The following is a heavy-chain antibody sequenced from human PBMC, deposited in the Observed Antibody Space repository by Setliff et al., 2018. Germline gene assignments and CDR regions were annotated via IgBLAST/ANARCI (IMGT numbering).Heavy chain of an antibody. D-gene: IGHD6-19*01. CDR2: VNSDGSST. Sequence: PGGSLRLSCAASGFTFVNYWMHWVRQAPGKGLVWVSRVNSDGSSTIYADSVKGRFTISRDNAKNTLYLQMNSLRAEDTAVYYCARGEDYSSGWHLSYFDYWGQGTLVTVSS. J-gene: IGHJ4*02. V-gene: IGHV3-74*01. CDR3: ARGEDYSSGWHLSYFDY. CDR1: GFTFVNYW.